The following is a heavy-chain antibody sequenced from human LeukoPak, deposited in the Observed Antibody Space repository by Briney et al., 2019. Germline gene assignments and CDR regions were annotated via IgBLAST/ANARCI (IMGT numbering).Heavy chain of an antibody. CDR2: ISWDGGST. Sequence: GRSLRLSCAASGFTFDDYTMHWVRQAPGKGLEWVSLISWDGGSTYYADSVKGRFTISRDNSKNSLYLQMNSLRAEDTALYYCAKEKPKGGMDVWGQGTTVTVSS. V-gene: IGHV3-43*01. CDR3: AKEKPKGGMDV. J-gene: IGHJ6*02. CDR1: GFTFDDYT.